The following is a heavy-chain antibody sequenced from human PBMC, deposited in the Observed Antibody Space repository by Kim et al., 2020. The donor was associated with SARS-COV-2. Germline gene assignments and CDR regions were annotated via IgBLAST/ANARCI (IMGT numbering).Heavy chain of an antibody. D-gene: IGHD3-9*01. J-gene: IGHJ6*02. V-gene: IGHV3-7*01. CDR1: GFTFSSYW. Sequence: GGSLRLSCAASGFTFSSYWMSWVRQAPGKGLEWVANIKQDGSEKYYVDSVKGRFTISRDNAKNSLYLQMNSLRAEDTAVYYCARDVVYFDWLKYYCYGMDVWGQGTTVTVSS. CDR2: IKQDGSEK. CDR3: ARDVVYFDWLKYYCYGMDV.